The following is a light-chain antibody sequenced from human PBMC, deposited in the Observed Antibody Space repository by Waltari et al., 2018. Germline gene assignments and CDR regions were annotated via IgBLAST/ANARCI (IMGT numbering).Light chain of an antibody. CDR1: QSVSKY. V-gene: IGKV3-20*01. J-gene: IGKJ1*01. Sequence: SCRASQSVSKYVAWYQQKPGQAPRLLSFGASSRATGIPDRFSGSGSGTDLSLTISRVEPEDFAVYYCQQYVSLPATFGQGTKVEIE. CDR2: GAS. CDR3: QQYVSLPAT.